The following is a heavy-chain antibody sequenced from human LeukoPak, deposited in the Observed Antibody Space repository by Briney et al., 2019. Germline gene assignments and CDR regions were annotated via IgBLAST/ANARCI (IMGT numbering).Heavy chain of an antibody. CDR1: GYTFISHG. Sequence: ASVKVSCKTSGYTFISHGINWVRQATGQGLEWLGWMSPSSGNTGYAQKFQDRVTMTRNISLNTAYMELSSLTSEDTAVYYCARGRDLLTAYYLDDWGQGTLVTVSS. CDR2: MSPSSGNT. CDR3: ARGRDLLTAYYLDD. J-gene: IGHJ4*02. V-gene: IGHV1-8*01. D-gene: IGHD3-9*01.